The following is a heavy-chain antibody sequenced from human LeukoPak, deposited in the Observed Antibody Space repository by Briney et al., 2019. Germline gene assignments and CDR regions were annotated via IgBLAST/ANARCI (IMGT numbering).Heavy chain of an antibody. CDR1: GYTFTTYA. CDR3: ARPTVMVAIFDY. Sequence: ASVKVSCKASGYTFTTYAMHWVRQAPGQRLEWMGWINAGNGNTKYSQKFQGRVTITRVTSASTAYMELSSLRSEDTAVYYCARPTVMVAIFDYWGQEPLVTVPS. D-gene: IGHD5-18*01. V-gene: IGHV1-3*01. CDR2: INAGNGNT. J-gene: IGHJ4*02.